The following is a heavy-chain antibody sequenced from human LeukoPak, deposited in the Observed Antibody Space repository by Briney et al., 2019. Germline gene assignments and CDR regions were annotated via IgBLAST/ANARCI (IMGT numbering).Heavy chain of an antibody. D-gene: IGHD6-19*01. V-gene: IGHV3-64*01. Sequence: GGSLRLSCAASGFTFSSYAMHWVRQAPGKGLEYVSAISSNGRITYYANSVKGRFTISRDNSRNTLYLQMGSLRDEDMAVYYCARVSGWYWFDNWGQGTLVTVS. CDR3: ARVSGWYWFDN. J-gene: IGHJ4*02. CDR1: GFTFSSYA. CDR2: ISSNGRIT.